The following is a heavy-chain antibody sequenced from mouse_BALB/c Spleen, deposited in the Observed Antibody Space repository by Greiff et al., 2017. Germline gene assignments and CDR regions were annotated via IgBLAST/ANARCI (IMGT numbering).Heavy chain of an antibody. CDR3: AGAYRYDDAMDY. CDR2: ISSGGST. CDR1: GFTFSSYA. Sequence: EVKLVESVGGLVKPGGSLKLSCAASGFTFSSYAMSWVRQTPEKRLEWVASISSGGSTYYPDSVKGRFTISRDNARNILYLQMSSLRSEDTAMYYCAGAYRYDDAMDYWGQGTSVTVSS. V-gene: IGHV5-6-5*01. J-gene: IGHJ4*01. D-gene: IGHD2-14*01.